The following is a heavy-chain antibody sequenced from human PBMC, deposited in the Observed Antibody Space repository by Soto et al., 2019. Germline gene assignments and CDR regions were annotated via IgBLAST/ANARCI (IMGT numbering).Heavy chain of an antibody. CDR1: GGTFSSYA. V-gene: IGHV1-69*13. Sequence: SVKVSCKASGGTFSSYAISWVRQAPGQGLEWMGGIIPIFGTANYAQKFQGRVTITADESTSTAYMELSSLRSEDTAVYYCARVQGYSSSWYHGFDPWGQGTLVTVSS. CDR3: ARVQGYSSSWYHGFDP. CDR2: IIPIFGTA. D-gene: IGHD6-13*01. J-gene: IGHJ5*02.